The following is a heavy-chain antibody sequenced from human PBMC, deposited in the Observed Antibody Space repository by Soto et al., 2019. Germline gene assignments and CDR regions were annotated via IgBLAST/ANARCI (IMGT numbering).Heavy chain of an antibody. CDR1: GGTFSSYT. V-gene: IGHV1-69*02. D-gene: IGHD2-2*01. CDR2: IIPILGIA. Sequence: GASVKVSCKASGGTFSSYTISWVRQAPGQGLEWMGRIIPILGIANYAQKFRGRVTITADKSTSTAYMELSSLRSEDTAVYYCARIYCSSTSCYAGWFDPWGQGTLVTVSS. CDR3: ARIYCSSTSCYAGWFDP. J-gene: IGHJ5*02.